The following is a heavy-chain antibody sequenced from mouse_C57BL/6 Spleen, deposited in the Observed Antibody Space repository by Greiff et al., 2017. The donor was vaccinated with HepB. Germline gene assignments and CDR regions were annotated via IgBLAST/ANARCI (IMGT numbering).Heavy chain of an antibody. CDR3: ARERELRRGFDY. Sequence: VQLKESGGGLVKPGGSLKLSCAASGFTFSSYAMSWVRQTPEKRLEWVATISGGGSYTYYPDNVKGRFTISRDNAKNNLYLQMSHLKSGDTAMYYCARERELRRGFDYWGQGTTLTVSS. D-gene: IGHD2-4*01. J-gene: IGHJ2*01. CDR1: GFTFSSYA. CDR2: ISGGGSYT. V-gene: IGHV5-4*01.